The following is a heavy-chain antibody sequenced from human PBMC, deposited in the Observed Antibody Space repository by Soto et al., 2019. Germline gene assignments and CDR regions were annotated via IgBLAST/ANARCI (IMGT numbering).Heavy chain of an antibody. Sequence: GGSPILSGAASGFTFSSYWMSWVRQAPGTGLEWVANIKQDGSVKYYVDSVKGRFNITRDNAKNSLYLQMNSLRDEDTAVYYCARDYYYDSSGYPDYWGQGTLVTVSS. CDR2: IKQDGSVK. J-gene: IGHJ4*02. V-gene: IGHV3-7*03. D-gene: IGHD3-22*01. CDR1: GFTFSSYW. CDR3: ARDYYYDSSGYPDY.